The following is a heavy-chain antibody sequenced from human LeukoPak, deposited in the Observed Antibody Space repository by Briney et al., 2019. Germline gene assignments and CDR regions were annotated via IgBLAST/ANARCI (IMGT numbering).Heavy chain of an antibody. CDR2: IYTSGST. D-gene: IGHD3-10*01. J-gene: IGHJ5*02. Sequence: SETLSLTCTVSGGSISSGSYYWSWIRQPAGKGLEWIGRIYTSGSTNYNPSLKSRVTISVNTSKNQFSLKLSSVTAADTAVYYCARETRYYYGSGSYSTWFDPWGQGTLVTVSS. CDR3: ARETRYYYGSGSYSTWFDP. V-gene: IGHV4-61*02. CDR1: GGSISSGSYY.